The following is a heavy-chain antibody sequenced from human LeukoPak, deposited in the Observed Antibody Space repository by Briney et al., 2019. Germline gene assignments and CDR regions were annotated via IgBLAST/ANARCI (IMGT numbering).Heavy chain of an antibody. D-gene: IGHD3-10*01. V-gene: IGHV5-51*01. CDR3: ARGPPRWFGDNLPRFDY. Sequence: GESLKISCKGSGYSFTSYWIGWVRQMPGKGLEWMGIIYPGDSDTRYSPSFQGQVTISADKSISTAYLQWSSLKASDTAMYYCARGPPRWFGDNLPRFDYWGQGTLVTVSS. CDR2: IYPGDSDT. CDR1: GYSFTSYW. J-gene: IGHJ4*02.